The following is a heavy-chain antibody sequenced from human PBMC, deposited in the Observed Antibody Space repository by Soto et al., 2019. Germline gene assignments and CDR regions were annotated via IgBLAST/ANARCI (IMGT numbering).Heavy chain of an antibody. Sequence: QVQLVQSGAEVKEPGDSVRVSCEASGYTFTAYYIHWVRQVPGQGLEGMGWINTKLGDTTYAQDFQGRVTMTRDMSISTVYMELSRLTSDDTAIYYCARTMDYFYGPGSGNGHGVWGQGTTVTVFS. J-gene: IGHJ6*02. CDR2: INTKLGDT. CDR1: GYTFTAYY. V-gene: IGHV1-2*02. D-gene: IGHD3-10*01. CDR3: ARTMDYFYGPGSGNGHGV.